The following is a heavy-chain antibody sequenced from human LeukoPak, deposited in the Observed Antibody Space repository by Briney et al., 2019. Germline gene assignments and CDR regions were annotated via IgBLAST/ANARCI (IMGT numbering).Heavy chain of an antibody. CDR1: GGSFSGYY. J-gene: IGHJ4*02. CDR2: INHSGST. D-gene: IGHD1-1*01. Sequence: PSETLSLTCAVYGGSFSGYYWSWIRQPPGKGLEWIGEINHSGSTNYNPSLKSRVTMSVDTSKNQFSLKLSPVTAADTAVYYCARDMEVKTFDYWGQGTLVTVSS. V-gene: IGHV4-34*01. CDR3: ARDMEVKTFDY.